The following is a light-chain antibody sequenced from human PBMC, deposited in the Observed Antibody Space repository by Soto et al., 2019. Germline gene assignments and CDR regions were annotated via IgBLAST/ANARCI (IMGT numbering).Light chain of an antibody. J-gene: IGKJ4*01. CDR1: QSVSSN. V-gene: IGKV3-15*01. Sequence: EIVMTQSPATLSVSPGERATLSCRASQSVSSNLAWYQQKPGQAPRLLIYAASNRATGIPARFSGSGSGTEFTLTSSSLQAEDFEVYYCQQYNHWLAFGGGTKVEIK. CDR3: QQYNHWLA. CDR2: AAS.